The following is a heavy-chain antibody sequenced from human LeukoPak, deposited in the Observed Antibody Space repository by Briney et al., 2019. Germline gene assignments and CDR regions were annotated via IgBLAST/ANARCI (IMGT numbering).Heavy chain of an antibody. CDR1: GDSVSSNSAA. J-gene: IGHJ5*02. V-gene: IGHV6-1*01. Sequence: SQTLSLTCAISGDSVSSNSAAWNWIRQSPSRGLEWLGRTYYRSKWYNDYAVSVKSRITINPDTSKNQLSLQLNSVTPEDTAVYYCARQKQWLDVWWWFDPWGQGTLVTVSS. D-gene: IGHD6-19*01. CDR3: ARQKQWLDVWWWFDP. CDR2: TYYRSKWYN.